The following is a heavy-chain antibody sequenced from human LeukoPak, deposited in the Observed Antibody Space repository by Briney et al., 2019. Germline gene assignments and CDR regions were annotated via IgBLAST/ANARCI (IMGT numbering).Heavy chain of an antibody. CDR3: TRDLNYDILTGSIY. D-gene: IGHD3-9*01. V-gene: IGHV3-49*04. Sequence: PGGSLRLSCTASGFTFGDYAMNWVRQAPGKGLEWVGFIRSKAYGGTTEYAASVKGRFTISRDDSKSIAYLQMNSLKTEDTAVYYCTRDLNYDILTGSIYWGQGTLVTVSS. CDR2: IRSKAYGGTT. CDR1: GFTFGDYA. J-gene: IGHJ4*02.